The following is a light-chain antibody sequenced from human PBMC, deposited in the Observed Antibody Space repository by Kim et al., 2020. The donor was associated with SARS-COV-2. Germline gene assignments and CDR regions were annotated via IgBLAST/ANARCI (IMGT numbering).Light chain of an antibody. CDR2: DAS. CDR1: QNIDSW. Sequence: SASVGDRVTITCRASQNIDSWLAWYQQKPGKAPKLLIFDASNLESGVPSRFSGSGSGTEFTLTISSLQPDDFATYYCQQYSHFWTFGQGTKVDIK. CDR3: QQYSHFWT. V-gene: IGKV1-5*01. J-gene: IGKJ1*01.